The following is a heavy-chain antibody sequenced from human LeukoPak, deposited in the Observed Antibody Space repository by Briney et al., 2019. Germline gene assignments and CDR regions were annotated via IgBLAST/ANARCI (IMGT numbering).Heavy chain of an antibody. V-gene: IGHV1-18*01. D-gene: IGHD3-3*01. Sequence: ASVKVSCKASGYTFTSYGISLVRQAPGQGLVWMGWISAYNGNTNDAQKLQGRVAMTTDTSTSTAYMELRSLRSDDTAVYYCARVNRDYDFWSGYYYYYYYYMDVWGKGTTVTVSS. CDR1: GYTFTSYG. CDR3: ARVNRDYDFWSGYYYYYYYYMDV. CDR2: ISAYNGNT. J-gene: IGHJ6*03.